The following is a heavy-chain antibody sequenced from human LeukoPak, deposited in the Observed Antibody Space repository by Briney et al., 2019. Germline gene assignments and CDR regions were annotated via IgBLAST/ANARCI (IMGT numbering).Heavy chain of an antibody. CDR1: GGSISSGNYY. Sequence: PSQTLSLTCIVSGGSISSGNYYWNWIRQPPGKGLEWIGYISHSGSTYYNPSLKSRVTISVDTSKNQFSLKLSSVTAADTAVYYCARLGGDWEKGFNYWGQGTLVTVSS. D-gene: IGHD2-21*02. V-gene: IGHV4-30-2*01. CDR3: ARLGGDWEKGFNY. J-gene: IGHJ4*02. CDR2: ISHSGST.